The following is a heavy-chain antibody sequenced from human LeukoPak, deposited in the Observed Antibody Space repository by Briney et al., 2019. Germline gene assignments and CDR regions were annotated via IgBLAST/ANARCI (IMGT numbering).Heavy chain of an antibody. D-gene: IGHD2/OR15-2a*01. CDR2: FDPEDGET. J-gene: IGHJ3*02. Sequence: ASVKVSCKVSGYTLTELSMHWVRQAPGKGLEWMGGFDPEDGETIYAQKFQGRVTMTTDKSTSTAYMELRSLRYDDTAVYYCARISPSALDIWGQGTMVTVSS. CDR1: GYTLTELS. CDR3: ARISPSALDI. V-gene: IGHV1-24*01.